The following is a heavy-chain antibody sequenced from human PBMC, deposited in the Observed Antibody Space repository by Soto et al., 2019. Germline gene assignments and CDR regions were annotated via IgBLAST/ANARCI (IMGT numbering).Heavy chain of an antibody. Sequence: SSVKVSCQXSGSTFSTYAISWVRQAPGQGLAWRGGIIPIFGTANYAQKFQGRVTITADESTSTAYMELSSLRSEDTAVYYCARKSAIFGVGPIPPYYYGMDVWGQGTTVTVS. CDR3: ARKSAIFGVGPIPPYYYGMDV. J-gene: IGHJ6*02. V-gene: IGHV1-69*13. CDR2: IIPIFGTA. CDR1: GSTFSTYA. D-gene: IGHD3-3*01.